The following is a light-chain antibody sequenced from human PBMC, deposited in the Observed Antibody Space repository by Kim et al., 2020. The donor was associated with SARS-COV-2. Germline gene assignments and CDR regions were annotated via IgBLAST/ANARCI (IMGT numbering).Light chain of an antibody. CDR2: AAS. V-gene: IGKV3-20*01. CDR3: QQYGSSPQT. J-gene: IGKJ1*01. CDR1: QSVDMKH. Sequence: SLGEMVTLSCMASQSVDMKHCAWYQQKPGQAPRLLISAASSRATGVPDRFSGGGSGTDFTLTISRLEPEDFAVYYCQQYGSSPQTFGQGTKVDIK.